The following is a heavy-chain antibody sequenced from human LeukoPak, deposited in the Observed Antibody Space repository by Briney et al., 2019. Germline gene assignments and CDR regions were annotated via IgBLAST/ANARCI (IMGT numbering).Heavy chain of an antibody. V-gene: IGHV1-69*13. CDR1: GGTFSSYA. D-gene: IGHD5-18*01. J-gene: IGHJ4*02. CDR3: ASTLGDTAMVENFDY. Sequence: GASVKVSCKASGGTFSSYAISWVRQVPGQGLEWMGGIIPIFGTANYAQKFQGRVTITADESTSTAYMELSSLRSEDTAVYYCASTLGDTAMVENFDYWGQGTLVTVSS. CDR2: IIPIFGTA.